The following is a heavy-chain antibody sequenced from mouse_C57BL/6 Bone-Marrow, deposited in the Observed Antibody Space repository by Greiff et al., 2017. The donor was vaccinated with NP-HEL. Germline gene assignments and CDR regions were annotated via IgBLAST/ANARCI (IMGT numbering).Heavy chain of an antibody. D-gene: IGHD1-1*01. CDR1: GYTFTSYW. J-gene: IGHJ4*01. V-gene: IGHV1-7*01. CDR3: AKIYGSSLYAMDY. Sequence: QVQLQQSGAELAKPGASVKLSCKASGYTFTSYWMHWVKQRPGQGLEWIGYINPSSGYTKYNQKFKDKATLTADKSSSTAYMQLSSLTYEDSAVYYCAKIYGSSLYAMDYWGQGTSVTVSS. CDR2: INPSSGYT.